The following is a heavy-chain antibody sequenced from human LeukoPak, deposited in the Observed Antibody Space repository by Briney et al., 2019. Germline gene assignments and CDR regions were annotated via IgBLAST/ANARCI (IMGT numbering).Heavy chain of an antibody. CDR1: GGSISSGDYY. D-gene: IGHD4-17*01. J-gene: IGHJ4*02. CDR2: IYYSGST. CDR3: ARDIDYGDYIPLFY. V-gene: IGHV4-30-4*01. Sequence: PSETLSLTCTVSGGSISSGDYYWSWIRQPPGKGLEWIGHIYYSGSTYYNPSLKSRVTISVDTSKNQFSLKLSSVTAADTAVYYCARDIDYGDYIPLFYWGQGTLVTVSS.